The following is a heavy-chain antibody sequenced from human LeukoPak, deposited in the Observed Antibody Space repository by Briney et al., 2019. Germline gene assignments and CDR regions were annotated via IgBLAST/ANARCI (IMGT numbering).Heavy chain of an antibody. CDR1: GFTFSSYG. CDR3: AKGMPPSLLLWFGEPQFDP. Sequence: GGSLRLSCAASGFTFSSYGMLWVRQAPGKRLEWVAVISYDGSNKYYADSAKGRFTISRDNSKNTLYLQMNSLRVEDTAVYYCAKGMPPSLLLWFGEPQFDPWCQGTLVTVSS. J-gene: IGHJ5*02. CDR2: ISYDGSNK. V-gene: IGHV3-30*18. D-gene: IGHD3-10*01.